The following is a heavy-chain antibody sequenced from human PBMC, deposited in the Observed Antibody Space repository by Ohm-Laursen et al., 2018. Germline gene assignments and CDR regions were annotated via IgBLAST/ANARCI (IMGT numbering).Heavy chain of an antibody. CDR3: ARRSHLRDPPY. D-gene: IGHD5-24*01. Sequence: SDTLSLTCTVSGGSFTDTNNYWAWIRQPPGKGLEWIGSFYYPGTTVYNPSLTSRVAVSIDTSKNQFSLQGTSVTASDTAVYFCARRSHLRDPPYWGQGILVTVSS. CDR1: GGSFTDTNNY. V-gene: IGHV4-39*01. CDR2: FYYPGTT. J-gene: IGHJ4*02.